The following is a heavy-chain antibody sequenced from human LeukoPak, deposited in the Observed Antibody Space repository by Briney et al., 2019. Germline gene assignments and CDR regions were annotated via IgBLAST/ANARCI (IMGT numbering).Heavy chain of an antibody. CDR1: GGSISSGDYY. J-gene: IGHJ5*02. CDR3: ARVWNRGWLDP. V-gene: IGHV4-61*02. Sequence: SETLPLTCTVSGGSISSGDYYWTWIRQPAGKGLEWIGRMHTSGRTNYKPSLQSRVTIAIDTSQNQFSLKLRSVTGADPAVFYCARVWNRGWLDPWGQGTLVTVSS. D-gene: IGHD7-27*01. CDR2: MHTSGRT.